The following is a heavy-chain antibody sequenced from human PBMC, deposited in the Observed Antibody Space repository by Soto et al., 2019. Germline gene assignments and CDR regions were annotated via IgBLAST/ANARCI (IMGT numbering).Heavy chain of an antibody. V-gene: IGHV3-30*19. D-gene: IGHD3-3*01. CDR3: ARDFFRADFWSGYYDY. CDR1: GFTFSSYG. Sequence: PGGSLRLSCAASGFTFSSYGMHWVRQAPGKGLEWVAVISYDGSNKYYADSVKGRFTISRDNSKNTLYLQMNSLRAEDTAVYYCARDFFRADFWSGYYDYWGQGTLVTVSS. CDR2: ISYDGSNK. J-gene: IGHJ4*02.